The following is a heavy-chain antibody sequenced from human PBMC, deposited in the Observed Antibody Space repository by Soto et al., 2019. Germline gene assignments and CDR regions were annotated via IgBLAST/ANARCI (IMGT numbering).Heavy chain of an antibody. CDR1: GASISDYY. CDR3: ARDSVGSGYD. J-gene: IGHJ4*02. Sequence: QVQLQESGPGLVKPSETLSLSCTVSGASISDYYWSWIRQPPGKRPEWIGYIHYRGSTNYNPSLKSRVTMSVDTPKNQFSLRLTSVTAADTAVYYCARDSVGSGYDWGQGTLVTVSS. V-gene: IGHV4-59*01. CDR2: IHYRGST. D-gene: IGHD5-12*01.